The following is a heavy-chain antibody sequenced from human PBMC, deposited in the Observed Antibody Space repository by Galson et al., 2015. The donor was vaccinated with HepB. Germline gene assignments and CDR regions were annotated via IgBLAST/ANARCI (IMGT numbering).Heavy chain of an antibody. CDR2: INAYNGHT. J-gene: IGHJ4*02. V-gene: IGHV1-18*01. D-gene: IGHD3-22*01. CDR3: AREYDSSGYYELDY. CDR1: AYTFISYG. Sequence: SVKVSCKASAYTFISYGISWVRQAPGQGLEWMGWINAYNGHTNYAQKFQGRVTMTTDTSTNTAYMELRCLRSDDTAVYYCAREYDSSGYYELDYWGQGTLVTVSS.